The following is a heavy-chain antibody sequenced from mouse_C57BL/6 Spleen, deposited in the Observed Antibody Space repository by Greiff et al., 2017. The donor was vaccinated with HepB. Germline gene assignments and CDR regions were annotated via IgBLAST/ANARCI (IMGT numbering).Heavy chain of an antibody. CDR1: GYTFTDYY. CDR3: ARDWPDYYGSSDYAMDY. J-gene: IGHJ4*01. CDR2: IYPGSGNT. Sequence: QVQLQQSGAELVRPGASVKLSCKASGYTFTDYYINWVKQRPGQGLEWIARIYPGSGNTYYNEKFKGKATLTAEKSSSTAYMQLSSLTSEDSAVYFCARDWPDYYGSSDYAMDYWGQGTSVTVSS. V-gene: IGHV1-76*01. D-gene: IGHD1-1*01.